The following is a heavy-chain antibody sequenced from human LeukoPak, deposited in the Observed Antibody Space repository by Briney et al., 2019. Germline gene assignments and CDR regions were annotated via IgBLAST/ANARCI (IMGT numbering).Heavy chain of an antibody. CDR2: IYHSGST. J-gene: IGHJ4*02. CDR1: GYSISSGYY. Sequence: SETLSLTCTVSGYSISSGYYWGWIRQPPGKGLEWIGSIYHSGSTYYNPSLKSRVTISVDTSKNQFSLKLSSVTAADTAVYYCARDLTAAAGGDYWGQGTLVTVSS. D-gene: IGHD6-13*01. CDR3: ARDLTAAAGGDY. V-gene: IGHV4-38-2*02.